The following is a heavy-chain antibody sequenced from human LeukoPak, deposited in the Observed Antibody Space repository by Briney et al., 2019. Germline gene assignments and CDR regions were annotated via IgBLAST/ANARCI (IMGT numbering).Heavy chain of an antibody. V-gene: IGHV3-66*01. CDR2: ISSDGST. J-gene: IGHJ4*02. CDR1: GFTVSGSY. CDR3: ARESPNYFDY. Sequence: GGSLRLSCAVSGFTVSGSYMSWVRQAPGKGLEWVSLISSDGSTYYADSVKGRFSISRDNSKNTSYLQVNSLRAEDTAVYYCARESPNYFDYWGQGTLVTVSS.